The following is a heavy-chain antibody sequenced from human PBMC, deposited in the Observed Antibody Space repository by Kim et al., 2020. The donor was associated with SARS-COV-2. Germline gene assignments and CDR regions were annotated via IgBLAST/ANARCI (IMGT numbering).Heavy chain of an antibody. CDR1: GYTFTGYY. D-gene: IGHD6-6*01. CDR3: ASGNLYSSSSTVDY. V-gene: IGHV1-2*06. CDR2: INPNSGGT. Sequence: ASVKVSCKASGYTFTGYYMHWVRQAPGQGLEWMGRINPNSGGTNYAQKFQGRVTMTRDTSISTAYMELSRLRSDDTAVYYCASGNLYSSSSTVDYWGQGTLVTVSS. J-gene: IGHJ4*02.